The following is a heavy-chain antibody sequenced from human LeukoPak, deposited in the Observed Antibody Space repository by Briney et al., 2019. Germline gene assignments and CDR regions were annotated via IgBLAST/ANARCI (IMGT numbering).Heavy chain of an antibody. J-gene: IGHJ5*01. CDR1: GFTFSSYA. CDR3: AKEGGSTSWDNNWFDP. Sequence: GGSLRLSCAASGFTFSSYAMHWVRRAPGKGLEWVAVISYDGSNKYYADSVKGRFTISRDNSKNTVYLQMNSLRAEDTAVYYCAKEGGSTSWDNNWFDPWGQGTLVTVSS. V-gene: IGHV3-30*04. CDR2: ISYDGSNK. D-gene: IGHD2-2*01.